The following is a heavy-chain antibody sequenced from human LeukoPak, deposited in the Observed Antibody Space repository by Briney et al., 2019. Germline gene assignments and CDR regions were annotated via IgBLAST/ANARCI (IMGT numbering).Heavy chain of an antibody. V-gene: IGHV3-11*03. CDR1: GFTFSDYY. CDR2: ISGRSSSP. CDR3: ARLRCSSGFPSWFDP. J-gene: IGHJ5*02. Sequence: PGGSLRLSCAASGFTFSDYYMSWIRQAPGKGLEWVSYISGRSSSPNYADSVKGRFTISRDNFKKSLYLQMNGLRAEDTALYYCARLRCSSGFPSWFDPWGQGTLVTVSS. D-gene: IGHD3-22*01.